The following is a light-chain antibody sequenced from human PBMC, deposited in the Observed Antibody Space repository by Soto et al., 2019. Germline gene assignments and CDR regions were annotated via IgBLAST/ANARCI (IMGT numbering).Light chain of an antibody. CDR2: DAS. CDR3: QQYNSMIS. Sequence: DIQMTQSPSSLSASVGDRVTIACQSSHDVSRNLNWFQQKPGEAPKLLIYDASNLERGVPSRFSASGSWTDFTFTISSLQPEDVATYYCQQYNSMISFGGGT. J-gene: IGKJ4*01. CDR1: HDVSRN. V-gene: IGKV1-33*01.